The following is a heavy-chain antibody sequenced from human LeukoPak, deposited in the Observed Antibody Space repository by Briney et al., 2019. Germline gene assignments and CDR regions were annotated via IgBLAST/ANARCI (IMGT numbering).Heavy chain of an antibody. CDR1: EYTFTGYY. D-gene: IGHD5-24*01. CDR3: AKTVRDGYNYYYFDY. V-gene: IGHV1-69*13. Sequence: SVKVSCKASEYTFTGYYMHWVRQAPGQGLEWMGGIIPIFGTANYAQKFQGRVTITADESTSTAYMELSSLRSEDTAVYYCAKTVRDGYNYYYFDYWGQGTLVTVSS. J-gene: IGHJ4*02. CDR2: IIPIFGTA.